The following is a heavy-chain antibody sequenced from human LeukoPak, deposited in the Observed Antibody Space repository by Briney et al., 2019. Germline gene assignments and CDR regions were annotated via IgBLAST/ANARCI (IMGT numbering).Heavy chain of an antibody. Sequence: ASVKVSRKASGYTFTSYAMNWVRQAPGQGLEWMGWINTNTGNPTYAQGFTGRFVFSLDTSVSTAYLQISSLKAEDTAVCYCARDPQVIETYYYGSGSPIDYWGQGTLVTVSS. V-gene: IGHV7-4-1*02. J-gene: IGHJ4*02. CDR3: ARDPQVIETYYYGSGSPIDY. D-gene: IGHD3-10*01. CDR1: GYTFTSYA. CDR2: INTNTGNP.